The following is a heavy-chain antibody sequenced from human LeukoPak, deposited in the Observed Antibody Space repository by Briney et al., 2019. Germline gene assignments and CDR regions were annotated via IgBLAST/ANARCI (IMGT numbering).Heavy chain of an antibody. Sequence: GGSLRLSCAASGFTFSSYAVSWVRQAPGKGLEWVSAISGSGGSTYYADSVKGRFTISRDNSQNTLYLQVNSLRAEDTAVYYCARVDFGYDSSGYQISYFDYWGQGTLVTVSS. CDR3: ARVDFGYDSSGYQISYFDY. J-gene: IGHJ4*02. CDR2: ISGSGGST. D-gene: IGHD3-22*01. V-gene: IGHV3-23*01. CDR1: GFTFSSYA.